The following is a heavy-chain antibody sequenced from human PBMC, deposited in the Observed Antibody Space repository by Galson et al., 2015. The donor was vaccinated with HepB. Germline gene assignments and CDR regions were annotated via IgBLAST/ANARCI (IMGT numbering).Heavy chain of an antibody. CDR1: GFTFSSYA. CDR2: IYSGGST. V-gene: IGHV3-23*05. J-gene: IGHJ4*02. D-gene: IGHD2-15*01. Sequence: SLRLSCAASGFTFSSYAMSWVRQAPGKGLEWVSAIYSGGSTYYADSVKGRFTISRDNSKSTLYLQMSSLRAGDTAIYYCAKGDCSGGRCYSIDYWGQGALVTVSS. CDR3: AKGDCSGGRCYSIDY.